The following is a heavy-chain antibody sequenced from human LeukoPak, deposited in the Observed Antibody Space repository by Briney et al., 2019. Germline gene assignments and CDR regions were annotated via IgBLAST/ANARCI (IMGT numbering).Heavy chain of an antibody. CDR3: AKARGSGWLYFDY. CDR1: GFTFSSYA. Sequence: GGSLRLPCAASGFTFSSYAMSWVRQAPGKGLEWVSAISGSGGSTYYADSVKGRFTISRDNSKNTLYLQMNSLRAEDTAVYYCAKARGSGWLYFDYWGQGTLVTVSS. V-gene: IGHV3-23*01. D-gene: IGHD6-19*01. CDR2: ISGSGGST. J-gene: IGHJ4*02.